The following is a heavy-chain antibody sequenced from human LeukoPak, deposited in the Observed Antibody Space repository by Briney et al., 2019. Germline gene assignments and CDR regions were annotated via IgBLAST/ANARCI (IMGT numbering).Heavy chain of an antibody. J-gene: IGHJ3*02. D-gene: IGHD3-10*01. Sequence: GGSLRLPCTVSGFTVSSNSMSWVRQAPGKGLEWVSFIYSDNTHYSDSVKGRFTISRDNSKNTLYLQMNSLRAEDTAVYYCAKDRGAFDIWGQGTMVTVSS. CDR2: IYSDNT. V-gene: IGHV3-53*01. CDR1: GFTVSSNS. CDR3: AKDRGAFDI.